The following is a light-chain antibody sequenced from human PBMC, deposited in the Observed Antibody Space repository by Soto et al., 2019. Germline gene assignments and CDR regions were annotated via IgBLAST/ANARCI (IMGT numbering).Light chain of an antibody. CDR1: SSDVGSYNL. J-gene: IGLJ2*01. CDR2: EGS. Sequence: QSALTQPASVSGSPGQSITISCTGTSSDVGSYNLVSWYQQYPGKAPKLMIYEGSKRPSGVSNRFSGSKSGNTASLTISGLQAEDEADYYCCSYAGSSTFVFGGGTQLTVL. V-gene: IGLV2-23*03. CDR3: CSYAGSSTFV.